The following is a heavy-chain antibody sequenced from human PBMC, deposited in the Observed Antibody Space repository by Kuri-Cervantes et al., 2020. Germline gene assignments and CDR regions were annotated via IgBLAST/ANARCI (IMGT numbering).Heavy chain of an antibody. D-gene: IGHD3-3*01. Sequence: SETLSLTCTVSGGSISSYYWSWIRQPPGKGLEWIGSIYHSGSTYYNPSLKSRVTISVDTSKNQFSLKLSSVTAADTAVYYCARLLLAHDAFDIWGQGTMVTVSS. CDR1: GGSISSYY. CDR3: ARLLLAHDAFDI. CDR2: IYHSGST. J-gene: IGHJ3*02. V-gene: IGHV4-59*05.